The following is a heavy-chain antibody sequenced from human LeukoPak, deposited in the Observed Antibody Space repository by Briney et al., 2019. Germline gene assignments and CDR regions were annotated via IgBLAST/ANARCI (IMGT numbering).Heavy chain of an antibody. CDR2: VYTSGST. D-gene: IGHD3-22*01. J-gene: IGHJ4*02. CDR3: AREGSYYDSSGYPRGFLDY. Sequence: PSETLSLTCTVSGGSISNYYWSWIRQPAGKGLEWIGRVYTSGSTNYNPSLKSRVTLSVDTSKNQFSLKLSSVTAADTAVYYCAREGSYYDSSGYPRGFLDYWGQGTLVTVSS. CDR1: GGSISNYY. V-gene: IGHV4-4*07.